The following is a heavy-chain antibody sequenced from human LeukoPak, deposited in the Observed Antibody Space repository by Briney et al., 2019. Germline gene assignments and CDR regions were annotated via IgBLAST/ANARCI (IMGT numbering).Heavy chain of an antibody. CDR1: GFSFSTYG. D-gene: IGHD1-26*01. J-gene: IGHJ4*02. V-gene: IGHV3-30*18. CDR3: AKEVGTFTLDY. Sequence: PGGSLRLSCAASGFSFSTYGMHWVRQAPGKGLEWVTVISYDGSDKYYADSVKGRFTISRDNSRNTLYLQMNSLRVEDTAVYYCAKEVGTFTLDYWGQETLVTVSS. CDR2: ISYDGSDK.